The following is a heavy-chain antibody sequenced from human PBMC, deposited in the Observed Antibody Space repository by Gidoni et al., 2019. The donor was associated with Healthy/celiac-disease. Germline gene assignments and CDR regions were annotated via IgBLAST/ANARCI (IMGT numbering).Heavy chain of an antibody. CDR2: ISGSGGST. CDR1: GFTFSSYA. V-gene: IGHV3-23*01. J-gene: IGHJ4*02. Sequence: EVQLLESGGGLVQPGGSLRLSCAASGFTFSSYAMSWVRQAPGKGLEWVSAISGSGGSTYYADSVKGRFTSSRDNSKNTLYLQMNSLRAEDTAVYYCAKDSHDSSGYYKRTPFYFDYWGQGTLVTVSS. D-gene: IGHD3-22*01. CDR3: AKDSHDSSGYYKRTPFYFDY.